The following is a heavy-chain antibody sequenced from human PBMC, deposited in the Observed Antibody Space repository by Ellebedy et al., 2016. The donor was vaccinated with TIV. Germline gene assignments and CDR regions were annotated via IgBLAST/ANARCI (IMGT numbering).Heavy chain of an antibody. CDR2: IYFSGTT. D-gene: IGHD2/OR15-2a*01. CDR1: GGSISSGTYY. CDR3: ARSRGDYFPDY. Sequence: LRLXXTVSGGSISSGTYYWSWIRQHPGKGLEWIGNIYFSGTTYYNPSLKSRVTISVDTSKSQFSLTLSSVTAADTAVYYCARSRGDYFPDYWGQGTLVTVSS. J-gene: IGHJ4*02. V-gene: IGHV4-31*03.